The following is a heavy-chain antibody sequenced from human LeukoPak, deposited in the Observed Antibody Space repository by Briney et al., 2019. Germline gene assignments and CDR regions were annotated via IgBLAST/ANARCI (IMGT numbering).Heavy chain of an antibody. J-gene: IGHJ4*02. D-gene: IGHD3-10*01. CDR1: GFTFSSYD. V-gene: IGHV3-23*01. CDR3: AAEGWFEDLFKDY. Sequence: GGSLRLSCAASGFTFSSYDMSWVRQAPGKGLEWVSAISGSGGSTYYADSVKGRFTISRDNSKNTLYLQMNSLRAEDTAVYYCAAEGWFEDLFKDYWGQGTLVTVSS. CDR2: ISGSGGST.